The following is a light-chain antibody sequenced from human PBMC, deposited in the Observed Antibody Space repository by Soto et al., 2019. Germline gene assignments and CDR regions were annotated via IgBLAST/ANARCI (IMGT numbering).Light chain of an antibody. CDR3: QSYDNRLTADV. Sequence: QSVLTQPPSVSGAPGQRVTISCSGTSSSIGAGYDVHWYHQLPGTAPKLLVSGNGNRPSGVPDRLSDSKSGTSASLAITGLQAEDEGHYYCQSYDNRLTADVFGTGTKVTVL. J-gene: IGLJ1*01. V-gene: IGLV1-40*01. CDR1: SSSIGAGYD. CDR2: GNG.